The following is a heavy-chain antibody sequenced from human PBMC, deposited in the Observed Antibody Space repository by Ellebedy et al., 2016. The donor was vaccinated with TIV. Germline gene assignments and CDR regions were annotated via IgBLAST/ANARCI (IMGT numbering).Heavy chain of an antibody. J-gene: IGHJ6*02. Sequence: ASVKVSCKASGGTFSSYAISWVRQAPGQGLEFLGFINPNTGGTNYAQKFQGRVTMTRDMSLTTAYMEVSNLRSDDTGVYYCARAGRDGYKFLLGYFHGLDVWGQGTTVIASS. V-gene: IGHV1-2*02. CDR3: ARAGRDGYKFLLGYFHGLDV. D-gene: IGHD5-24*01. CDR1: GGTFSSYA. CDR2: INPNTGGT.